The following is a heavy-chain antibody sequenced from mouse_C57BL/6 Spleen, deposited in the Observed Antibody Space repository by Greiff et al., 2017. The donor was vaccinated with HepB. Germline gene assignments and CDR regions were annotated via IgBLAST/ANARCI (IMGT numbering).Heavy chain of an antibody. CDR2: ISSGSSTI. J-gene: IGHJ4*01. Sequence: VHLVESGGGLVKPGGSLKLSCAASGFTFSDYGMHWVRQAPEKGLEWVAYISSGSSTIYYADTVKGRFTISRDNAKNTLFLQMTSLRSEDTAMYYCARRDYVDYYAMDYWGQGTSVTVSS. V-gene: IGHV5-17*01. CDR3: ARRDYVDYYAMDY. CDR1: GFTFSDYG. D-gene: IGHD2-4*01.